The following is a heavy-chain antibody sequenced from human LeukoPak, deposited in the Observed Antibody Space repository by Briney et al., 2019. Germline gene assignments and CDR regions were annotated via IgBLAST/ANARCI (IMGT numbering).Heavy chain of an antibody. J-gene: IGHJ4*02. CDR2: ISSSSNYI. CDR1: GFTFSSYS. D-gene: IGHD6-13*01. V-gene: IGHV3-21*01. Sequence: PGGSLRLSCAASGFTFSSYSMNWVRQALGKGLEWISSISSSSNYIYYADSLKGRFTISRDNAKNSLYLQMNSLRAEDTAVYYCARDYGYSSSSAYWGQGTLVTVSS. CDR3: ARDYGYSSSSAY.